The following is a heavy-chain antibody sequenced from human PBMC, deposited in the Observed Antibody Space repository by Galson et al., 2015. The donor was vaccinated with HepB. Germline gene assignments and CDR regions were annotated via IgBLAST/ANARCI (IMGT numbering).Heavy chain of an antibody. J-gene: IGHJ4*02. CDR1: GFTFSGSA. CDR3: TRQYYGSGSPPY. Sequence: SLRLSCAASGFTFSGSAMHWVRQASGKGLEWVGRIRSKANSYATEYAASVKGRFTISRDDSKNTAYLQMNSLKTEDTAVYHCTRQYYGSGSPPYWGQGTLSPSPQ. V-gene: IGHV3-73*01. CDR2: IRSKANSYAT. D-gene: IGHD3-10*01.